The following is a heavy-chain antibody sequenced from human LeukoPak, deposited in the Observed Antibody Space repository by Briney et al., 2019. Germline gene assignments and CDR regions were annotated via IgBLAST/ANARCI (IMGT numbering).Heavy chain of an antibody. Sequence: PGGSLRLSCAASGFIFSSYPMSWVRQAPGKGLEWVSAISGTAENTYYADSVKGRFSISRDNSRNTVHLQMNSLRPEDTAVYYCANRRGGFWGQGTLVTVSS. J-gene: IGHJ4*02. CDR2: ISGTAENT. D-gene: IGHD3-10*01. CDR3: ANRRGGF. V-gene: IGHV3-23*01. CDR1: GFIFSSYP.